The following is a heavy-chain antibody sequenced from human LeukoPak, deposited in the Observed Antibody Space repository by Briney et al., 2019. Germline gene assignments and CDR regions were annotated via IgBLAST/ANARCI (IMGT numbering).Heavy chain of an antibody. D-gene: IGHD4-17*01. CDR1: GFTFSSYS. V-gene: IGHV3-23*01. J-gene: IGHJ6*03. Sequence: GGSLRLSCAASGFTFSSYSMNWVRQAPGKGLEWVSVISASGDKTYYADSVKGRFTISRDNSKNTLYLQMNSLRAEDTAVYYCAKAREMTTVTVRKAMDVWGKGTTVTVSS. CDR3: AKAREMTTVTVRKAMDV. CDR2: ISASGDKT.